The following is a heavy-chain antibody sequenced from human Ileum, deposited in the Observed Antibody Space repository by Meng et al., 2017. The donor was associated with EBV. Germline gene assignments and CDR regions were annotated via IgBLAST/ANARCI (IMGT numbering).Heavy chain of an antibody. CDR3: ARGGWSLDY. J-gene: IGHJ4*02. V-gene: IGHV4-59*08. CDR1: SGSISSYY. D-gene: IGHD2-15*01. Sequence: QVQRQESGPGLVKPSETLSLTCTVSSGSISSYYWSWIRQPPGKGLEWIGYIYYSGSTNYNPSLKSRVTISVDTSKNQFSLNLSSVTAADTAVYYCARGGWSLDYWGQGTLVTVSS. CDR2: IYYSGST.